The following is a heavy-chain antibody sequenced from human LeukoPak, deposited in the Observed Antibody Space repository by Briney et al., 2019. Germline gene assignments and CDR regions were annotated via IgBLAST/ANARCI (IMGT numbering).Heavy chain of an antibody. V-gene: IGHV3-72*01. CDR2: SRNKADSYTT. CDR3: ARADGSKYGMDV. CDR1: GFTFSDYY. Sequence: PGGSLRLSCAASGFTFSDYYMSWIRQAPGKGLEWVGRSRNKADSYTTEYAASVRGRFTISRDDSKNSVYLQMNSLKTEDAAVYYCARADGSKYGMDVWGQGTTVTVS. J-gene: IGHJ6*02.